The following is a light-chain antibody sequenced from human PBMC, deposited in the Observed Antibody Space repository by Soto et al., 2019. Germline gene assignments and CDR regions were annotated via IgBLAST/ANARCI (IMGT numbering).Light chain of an antibody. CDR3: QQRSNWLT. V-gene: IGKV3-11*01. Sequence: ETLLTQSPASLSLSPFGRGTLPFRAGQSVSDYLAWYQQKPGQPPRLLFFDASNRVTGVPARFSAGGSGTDFTLIISNLEPEDFAVYYCQQRSNWLTFGGGTKVDIK. CDR1: QSVSDY. J-gene: IGKJ4*01. CDR2: DAS.